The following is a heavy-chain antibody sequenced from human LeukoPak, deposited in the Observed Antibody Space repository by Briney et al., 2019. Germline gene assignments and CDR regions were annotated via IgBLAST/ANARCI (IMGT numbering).Heavy chain of an antibody. J-gene: IGHJ4*02. CDR1: GYSISTGYY. Sequence: SETLSLTCTVSGYSISTGYYWGWIRQPPGKGLEWVGSIYHRGSTYYNPSLRSRVTISLDRSKKKFSLKLTSVTAADTAVYFCARGAEYYAIWRGYAGYSDYWGQGISVTVSS. D-gene: IGHD3-3*01. CDR2: IYHRGST. V-gene: IGHV4-38-2*02. CDR3: ARGAEYYAIWRGYAGYSDY.